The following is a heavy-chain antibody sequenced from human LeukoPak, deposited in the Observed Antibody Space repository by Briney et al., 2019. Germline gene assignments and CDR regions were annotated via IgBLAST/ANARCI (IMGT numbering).Heavy chain of an antibody. CDR1: GGSISSSNW. J-gene: IGHJ4*02. D-gene: IGHD3-10*01. Sequence: SETLSLTCGVSGGSISSSNWWSWVRPPPGKGLEWIGEIYLSGSTNYNPSLKSRVTISLDKSRNQFSLRLTSVTAADTAMYYCARRATSGSPYYLDYWGQGTLVTVSS. V-gene: IGHV4-4*02. CDR2: IYLSGST. CDR3: ARRATSGSPYYLDY.